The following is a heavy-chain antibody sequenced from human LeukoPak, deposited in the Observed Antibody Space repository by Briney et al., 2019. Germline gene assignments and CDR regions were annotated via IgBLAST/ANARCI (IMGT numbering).Heavy chain of an antibody. Sequence: SETLSLTCTVSGGSMRSHYWSWIRQTPGKGLEWLGYTDYSGSTSYNPSLQSRVIRAVDTSKNQFSLKLTSVSATDTAVYYCARLINNDNSGDADTFDMWGQGTVVTVFS. CDR3: ARLINNDNSGDADTFDM. CDR1: GGSMRSHY. V-gene: IGHV4-59*11. D-gene: IGHD3-22*01. J-gene: IGHJ3*02. CDR2: TDYSGST.